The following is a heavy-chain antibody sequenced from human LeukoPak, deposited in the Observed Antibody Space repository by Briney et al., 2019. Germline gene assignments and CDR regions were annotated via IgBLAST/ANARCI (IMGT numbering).Heavy chain of an antibody. D-gene: IGHD6-13*01. CDR2: IRSKANSYAT. Sequence: GGSLRLSCAASGFTFSGSAMHWVRQASGKGLEWVGRIRSKANSYATAYAASVKGRFTISRDDSKNTLYLQMNSLRAEDTAVYYCAKWVSAAAVFDYWGQGTLVTVSS. CDR3: AKWVSAAAVFDY. J-gene: IGHJ4*02. CDR1: GFTFSGSA. V-gene: IGHV3-73*01.